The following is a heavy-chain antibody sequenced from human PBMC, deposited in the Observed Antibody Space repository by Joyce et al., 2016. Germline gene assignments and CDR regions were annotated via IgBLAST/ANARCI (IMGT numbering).Heavy chain of an antibody. J-gene: IGHJ6*03. CDR2: IITGLNTI. CDR3: ATLSTSSVSLGYFYYYMDV. V-gene: IGHV1-69*11. Sequence: QVQLVQSGPEVKKPGASVRLSCKPSGGTFNIYPITWVRQAPGQGLEWLGKIITGLNTIDYAQKVQGRATVSADESTKTTYMEIRSLTSEDTAVYYCATLSTSSVSLGYFYYYMDVWGKGTTITVSS. D-gene: IGHD6-6*01. CDR1: GGTFNIYP.